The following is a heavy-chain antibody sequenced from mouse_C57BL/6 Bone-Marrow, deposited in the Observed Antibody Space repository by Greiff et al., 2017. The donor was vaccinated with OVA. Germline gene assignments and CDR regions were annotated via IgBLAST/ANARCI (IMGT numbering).Heavy chain of an antibody. CDR3: ARFITTVVDYYAMDY. Sequence: DVKLVESGPGLVKPSQSLSLTCSVTGYSITSGYYWNWIRQFPGNKLEWMGYISYDGSNNYNPSLKNRISITRDTSKNQFFLKLNSVTTEDTATYDCARFITTVVDYYAMDYWGQGTSVTVSS. CDR2: ISYDGSN. D-gene: IGHD1-1*01. CDR1: GYSITSGYY. V-gene: IGHV3-6*01. J-gene: IGHJ4*01.